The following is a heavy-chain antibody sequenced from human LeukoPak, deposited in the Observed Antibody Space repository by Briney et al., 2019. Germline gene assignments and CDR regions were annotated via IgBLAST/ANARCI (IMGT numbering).Heavy chain of an antibody. CDR3: ARDLYYYYGMDV. V-gene: IGHV3-21*01. CDR1: VFTVSSYS. Sequence: GGSLRLSCAASVFTVSSYSMNWVRQAPGKGLEWVSSISSSSSYIYYADSVKGRFTISRDNAKNSLYLQMNSLRAEDTAVYYCARDLYYYYGMDVWGHGTTVTVSS. J-gene: IGHJ6*02. CDR2: ISSSSSYI.